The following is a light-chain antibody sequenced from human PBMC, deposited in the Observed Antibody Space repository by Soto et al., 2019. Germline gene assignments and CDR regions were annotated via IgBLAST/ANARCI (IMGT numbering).Light chain of an antibody. V-gene: IGLV7-43*01. Sequence: QAVVTQEPSLTVSPGGTVTLTCASSTGAVTSDQYPNWFQQKPGQPPRALIYSTTKRHSWTPARFSGFLLGGKAALTLSGVQPEDEAEYYCLLNYGGAQLGVFGGGTKVTVL. CDR2: STT. CDR3: LLNYGGAQLGV. J-gene: IGLJ3*02. CDR1: TGAVTSDQY.